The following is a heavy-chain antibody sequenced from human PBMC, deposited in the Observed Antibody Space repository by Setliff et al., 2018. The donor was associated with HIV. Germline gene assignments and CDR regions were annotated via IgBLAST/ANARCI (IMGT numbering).Heavy chain of an antibody. J-gene: IGHJ4*02. CDR1: GGSISNSSYY. CDR3: ARERFMVRGDLGRTFDY. CDR2: NYYSGSS. D-gene: IGHD3-10*01. V-gene: IGHV4-39*07. Sequence: SETLSLTCTVSGGSISNSSYYWGWIRQPTGKGLEWIGSNYYSGSSYYTASLKSRVSISIDTSKNQFSLTLSSVTAADTAVYYCARERFMVRGDLGRTFDYWGQGTLVTVSS.